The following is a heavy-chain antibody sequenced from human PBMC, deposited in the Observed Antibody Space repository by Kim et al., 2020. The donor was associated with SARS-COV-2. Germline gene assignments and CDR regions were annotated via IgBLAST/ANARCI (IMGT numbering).Heavy chain of an antibody. V-gene: IGHV4-39*01. J-gene: IGHJ3*02. Sequence: SLKSRVTLSVDTSKNQFSLKRSSVTAADTAVYYCASPNHYGAGIDAFDIWGQGTMVTVSS. CDR3: ASPNHYGAGIDAFDI. D-gene: IGHD3-10*01.